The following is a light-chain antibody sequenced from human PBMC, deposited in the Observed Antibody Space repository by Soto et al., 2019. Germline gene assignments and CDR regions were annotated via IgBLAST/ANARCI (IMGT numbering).Light chain of an antibody. V-gene: IGKV1-5*01. Sequence: DIQMTQSPSTLSASVGDRVTITCRASQSISSWLAWYQQKPGKAPKLLIYDASSLESGVPSRFRGSGSGTEFTLTISRLQPDDFATYYCQQYNSYLWTFGQGTKVDIK. CDR1: QSISSW. J-gene: IGKJ1*01. CDR2: DAS. CDR3: QQYNSYLWT.